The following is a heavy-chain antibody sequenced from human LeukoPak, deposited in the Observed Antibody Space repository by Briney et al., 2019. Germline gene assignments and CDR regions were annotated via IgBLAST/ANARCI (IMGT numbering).Heavy chain of an antibody. V-gene: IGHV3-23*01. CDR2: ISGNGGST. CDR3: AKDRSGNYRGDAFDI. Sequence: GVSLRLSCAASGFTFNNFAMNWVRQAPGKGLEWVSAISGNGGSTYYADSVKGRCTISSDNSKNTVYLQMNSLRAEDTAVYYCAKDRSGNYRGDAFDIWGQGTMVTVSS. CDR1: GFTFNNFA. D-gene: IGHD3-16*02. J-gene: IGHJ3*02.